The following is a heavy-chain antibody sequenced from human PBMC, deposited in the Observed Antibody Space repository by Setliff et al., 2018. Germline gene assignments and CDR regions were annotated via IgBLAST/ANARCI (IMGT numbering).Heavy chain of an antibody. CDR1: GYIFNDFY. Sequence: ASMKVSCKASGYIFNDFYIHWVRQAPGQGLEWMGWISPKSGGTNYGQKFQGRVTMTRDTPISTVYMELSRLRSDDTAVYYCARGGTTLTSYDYWGQGTLVTVSS. V-gene: IGHV1-2*02. CDR2: ISPKSGGT. CDR3: ARGGTTLTSYDY. J-gene: IGHJ4*02. D-gene: IGHD4-4*01.